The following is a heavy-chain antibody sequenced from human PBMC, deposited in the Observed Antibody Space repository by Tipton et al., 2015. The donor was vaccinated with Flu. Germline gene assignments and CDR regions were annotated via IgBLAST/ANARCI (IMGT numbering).Heavy chain of an antibody. J-gene: IGHJ4*02. CDR3: ARALQNYFDN. CDR2: IYYSGST. V-gene: IGHV4-31*11. Sequence: TLSLTCAVSGGSISSSNWWSWVRQHPGKGLEWIGYIYYSGSTYYNPSLKSRVTISIDTSKNQFSLKLSSVTAADTAVYYCARALQNYFDNWGQGTLVTVSS. CDR1: GGSISSSNW.